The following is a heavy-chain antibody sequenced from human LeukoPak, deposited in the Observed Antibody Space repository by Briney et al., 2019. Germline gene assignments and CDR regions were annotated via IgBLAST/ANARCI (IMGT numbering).Heavy chain of an antibody. CDR2: INAGNGNT. J-gene: IGHJ4*02. Sequence: GASVKVSCKASGYTFTYYVIHWVRQAPGQRLEWMGWINAGNGNTKYSQEFQGRLTITRDTSASTAYMELSSLRSEDMAVYYCASDYGDYPFDYWGQGTLVTVSS. D-gene: IGHD4-17*01. CDR1: GYTFTYYV. CDR3: ASDYGDYPFDY. V-gene: IGHV1-3*03.